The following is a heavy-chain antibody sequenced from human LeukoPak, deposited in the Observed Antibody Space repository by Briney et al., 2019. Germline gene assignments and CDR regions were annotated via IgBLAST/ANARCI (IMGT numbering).Heavy chain of an antibody. CDR1: GFIFDDHG. J-gene: IGHJ4*02. CDR2: ISWSSGII. CDR3: ASSPYGSGSYLGQLDY. V-gene: IGHV3-9*01. Sequence: GGSLRLSCAASGFIFDDHGMHWVRQAPGKGLEWVSGISWSSGIIGYADSVKGRFTISRDNAKNSLDLQMESLRAEDTAVYYCASSPYGSGSYLGQLDYWGQGTLVTVSS. D-gene: IGHD3-10*01.